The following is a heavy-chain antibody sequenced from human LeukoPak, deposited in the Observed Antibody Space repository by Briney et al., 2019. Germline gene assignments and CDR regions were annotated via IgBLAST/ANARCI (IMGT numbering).Heavy chain of an antibody. CDR2: INHSGST. Sequence: SETPSLTCAVYGGSFSGYYWSWIRQPPGKGLEWIGEINHSGSTNYNPSLKSRVTISVDTSKNQFSLRLGSVTAADTAVYYCARRDNWFDPWGQGTLVTVSS. J-gene: IGHJ5*02. V-gene: IGHV4-34*01. CDR1: GGSFSGYY. CDR3: ARRDNWFDP.